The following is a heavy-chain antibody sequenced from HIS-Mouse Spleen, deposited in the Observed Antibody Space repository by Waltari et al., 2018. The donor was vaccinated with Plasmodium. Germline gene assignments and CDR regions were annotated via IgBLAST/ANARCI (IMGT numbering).Heavy chain of an antibody. CDR3: ARDRITGTSYFDY. CDR1: GGSISSSSYY. D-gene: IGHD1-7*01. Sequence: QLQLQESGPGLVKPSETLSLTCTVSGGSISSSSYYWGWIRQPPGKGLEWIGSIYYGWRTYYNPALKSRVTISVDTSKNQFSLKLSSVTAADTAVYYCARDRITGTSYFDYWGQGTLVTVSS. V-gene: IGHV4-39*07. CDR2: IYYGWRT. J-gene: IGHJ4*02.